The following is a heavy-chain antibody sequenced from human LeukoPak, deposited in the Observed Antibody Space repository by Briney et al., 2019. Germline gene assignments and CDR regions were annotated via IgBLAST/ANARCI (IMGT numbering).Heavy chain of an antibody. CDR3: ARSEGSGSYFDY. Sequence: SETLSLTCTVSGGAISYYWNWIRQPPGKGLEWIGYIYYSGSTKYNPSLKSRVTISVDTSKNQFSLKLSSVTAADTAVYYCARSEGSGSYFDYWGQGTLVTVSS. CDR2: IYYSGST. D-gene: IGHD3-10*01. J-gene: IGHJ4*02. V-gene: IGHV4-59*01. CDR1: GGAISYY.